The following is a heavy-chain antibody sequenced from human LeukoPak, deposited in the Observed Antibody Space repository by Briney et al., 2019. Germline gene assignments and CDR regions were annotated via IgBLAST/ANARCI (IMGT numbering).Heavy chain of an antibody. J-gene: IGHJ4*02. D-gene: IGHD2-15*01. V-gene: IGHV3-15*07. CDR2: IKSETNGGTA. CDR3: TTNPGSWGDF. CDR1: GLTFSNAW. Sequence: GGSLRLSCAVSGLTFSNAWTNWVRQAPGKGLEWVAHIKSETNGGTADYAAAVEGRFTISRDDSKNTLYLQMNSLKIEDTAVYFCTTNPGSWGDFWGQGSLVTVSS.